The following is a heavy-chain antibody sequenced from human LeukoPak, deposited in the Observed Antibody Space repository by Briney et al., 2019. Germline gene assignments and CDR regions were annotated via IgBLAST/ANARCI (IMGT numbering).Heavy chain of an antibody. V-gene: IGHV1-46*01. J-gene: IGHJ6*03. CDR3: ATASRPGGFYYSYMDL. D-gene: IGHD6-6*01. CDR2: INPSGGST. CDR1: GYTFTSYY. Sequence: ASVKVSCKASGYTFTSYYMHWVRQAPGQGLEWMGIINPSGGSTSYAQKFQGRVTMTRDMSTSTVYMELSSLRSEDTAVYYCATASRPGGFYYSYMDLWGKGTMVTVSS.